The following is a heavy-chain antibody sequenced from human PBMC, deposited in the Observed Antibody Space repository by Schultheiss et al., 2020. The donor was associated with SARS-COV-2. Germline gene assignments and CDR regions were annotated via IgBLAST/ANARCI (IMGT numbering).Heavy chain of an antibody. CDR2: IYTSGST. J-gene: IGHJ5*02. V-gene: IGHV4-61*02. CDR3: ARHDLRYSSSSRGWFDP. D-gene: IGHD6-6*01. Sequence: SETLSLTCTVSGGSISSGGYYWSWIRQPAGKGLEWIGRIYTSGSTNYNPSLKSRVTISVDTSKNQFSLKLSSVTAADTAVYYCARHDLRYSSSSRGWFDPWGQGTLVTVSS. CDR1: GGSISSGGYY.